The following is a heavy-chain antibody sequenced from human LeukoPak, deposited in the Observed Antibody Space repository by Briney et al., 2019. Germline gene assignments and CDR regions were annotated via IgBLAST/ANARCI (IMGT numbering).Heavy chain of an antibody. CDR3: GSGIAIDY. D-gene: IGHD1-26*01. J-gene: IGHJ4*02. Sequence: PGGSLRLSCTASGFTFTSYGMHWVRQAPGKGLEWVAFIRYGGSNKYYADSVKGRFTISRDNSKNTLYLQMNSLRAEDTAVYYCGSGIAIDYCGQGTLVTVSS. V-gene: IGHV3-30*02. CDR1: GFTFTSYG. CDR2: IRYGGSNK.